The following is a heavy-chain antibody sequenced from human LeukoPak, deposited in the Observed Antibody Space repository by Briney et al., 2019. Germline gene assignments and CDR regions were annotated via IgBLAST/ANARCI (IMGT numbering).Heavy chain of an antibody. D-gene: IGHD6-19*01. V-gene: IGHV1-69*04. CDR2: IIPIFGIA. CDR1: GGTFSSYA. J-gene: IGHJ5*02. Sequence: GSSVKVSCKASGGTFSSYAISWVRQAPGQGLEWMGRIIPIFGIANYAQKFQGRVTITADKSTSTAYMELSSLGSKDTAVYYCAREYSSGWYWFDPWGQGTLVTVSS. CDR3: AREYSSGWYWFDP.